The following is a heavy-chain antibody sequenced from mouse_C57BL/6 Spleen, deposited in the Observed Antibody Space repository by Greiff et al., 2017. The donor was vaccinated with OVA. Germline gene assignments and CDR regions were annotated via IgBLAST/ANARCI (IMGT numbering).Heavy chain of an antibody. J-gene: IGHJ2*01. D-gene: IGHD1-1*01. Sequence: EVKLVESEGGLVQPGSSMKLSCTASGFTFSDYYMAWVRQVPEKGLEWVANINYDGSSTYYLDSLKSRFIISRDNAKNILYLQMSSLKSEDTATYYCARLYYYGSSSHFDYWGQGTTLTVSS. V-gene: IGHV5-16*01. CDR2: INYDGSST. CDR1: GFTFSDYY. CDR3: ARLYYYGSSSHFDY.